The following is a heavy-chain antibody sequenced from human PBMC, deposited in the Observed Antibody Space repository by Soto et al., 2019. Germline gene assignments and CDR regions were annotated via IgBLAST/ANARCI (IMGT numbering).Heavy chain of an antibody. CDR1: GYTFTRYG. CDR3: AKNGQPPYYYYGLDV. Sequence: QGQLVQSEAEVKKPGASVKVSCKASGYTFTRYGISWVRQAPGQGLEWMGWISGYNGDTTDAQKFQGRVNMTIATSTSTAYMELRSLTSDDTAVYYCAKNGQPPYYYYGLDVWGQGTKVTVSS. CDR2: ISGYNGDT. J-gene: IGHJ6*02. D-gene: IGHD2-8*01. V-gene: IGHV1-18*01.